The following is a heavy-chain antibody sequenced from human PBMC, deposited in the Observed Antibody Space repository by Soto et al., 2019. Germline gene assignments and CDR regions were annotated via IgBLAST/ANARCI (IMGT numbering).Heavy chain of an antibody. CDR2: LYNDGRT. CDR3: AREPLAHSYFDF. V-gene: IGHV4-4*07. Sequence: LSLTCAVSGDSVSSHYWSWIRQPAGKGLEWLGRLYNDGRTNYNPSLKSRVTMSMDTSKNQFSLKLTSVTAADSAVYFCAREPLAHSYFDFWGQGILVTVSS. CDR1: GDSVSSHY. J-gene: IGHJ4*02.